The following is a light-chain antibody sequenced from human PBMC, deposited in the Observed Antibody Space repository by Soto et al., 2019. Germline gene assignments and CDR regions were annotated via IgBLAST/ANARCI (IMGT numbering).Light chain of an antibody. Sequence: QPVLTQPPSASGTPGQRVTISCSGSSSNIGSNYVYWYQQLPGTAPKLLIYRNNQRPSGVPDRFSGSKSGTSASLAISGLRSEDEAYYYCSAWDYSLSGVVFGGGTKLTVL. CDR1: SSNIGSNY. CDR2: RNN. CDR3: SAWDYSLSGVV. J-gene: IGLJ2*01. V-gene: IGLV1-47*01.